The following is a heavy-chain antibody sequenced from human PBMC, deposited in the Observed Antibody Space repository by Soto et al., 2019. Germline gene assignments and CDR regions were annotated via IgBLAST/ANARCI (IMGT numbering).Heavy chain of an antibody. J-gene: IGHJ6*02. CDR2: ISGSGGST. CDR1: GFTFSSYA. CDR3: AKEGLGSGWYVFYYYYGMDV. D-gene: IGHD6-19*01. Sequence: PGGSLRLSCAASGFTFSSYAMSWVRQAPGKGLERVSVISGSGGSTYYADSVKGRFTISRDNSKNTLYLQMNSLRAEDTAVYYCAKEGLGSGWYVFYYYYGMDVWGQGTTVTVSS. V-gene: IGHV3-23*01.